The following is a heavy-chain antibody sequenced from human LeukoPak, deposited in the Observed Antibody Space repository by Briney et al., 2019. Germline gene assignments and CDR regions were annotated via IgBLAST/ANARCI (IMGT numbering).Heavy chain of an antibody. CDR2: INWNGGST. CDR1: GFTFSSYN. V-gene: IGHV3-20*04. CDR3: ARNVGATRQNNWFDP. D-gene: IGHD1-26*01. J-gene: IGHJ5*02. Sequence: LSGGSLRLSCAASGFTFSSYNMHWVRQAPGKGLEWVSGINWNGGSTGYADSVKGRFTISRDNAKNSLYLQMNGLRAEDTALYYCARNVGATRQNNWFDPWGQGTLVTVSS.